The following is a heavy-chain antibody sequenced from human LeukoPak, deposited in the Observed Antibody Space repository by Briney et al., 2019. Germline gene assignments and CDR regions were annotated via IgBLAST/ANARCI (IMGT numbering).Heavy chain of an antibody. J-gene: IGHJ4*02. CDR2: ISAYNGNT. CDR3: ARVRDYGGIGEDY. Sequence: ASVKVSCKASGYTFTNYGISWVRQAPGQGLECMGWISAYNGNTNYAQRFQGRVTMTTDTSTSTAYMGLRRLRSDDTAVYYCARVRDYGGIGEDYWGQGTLVTVSS. CDR1: GYTFTNYG. V-gene: IGHV1-18*01. D-gene: IGHD3-16*01.